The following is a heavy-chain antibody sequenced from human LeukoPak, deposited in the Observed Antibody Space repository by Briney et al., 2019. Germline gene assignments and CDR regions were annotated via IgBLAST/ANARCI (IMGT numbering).Heavy chain of an antibody. CDR2: FDPEDGET. CDR3: ATVDSGYYGGVY. CDR1: GYTLTDLS. D-gene: IGHD3-22*01. V-gene: IGHV1-24*01. J-gene: IGHJ4*02. Sequence: ASVKVSCKVSGYTLTDLSMHWVRQAPGKGLEWMGGFDPEDGETIYAQKFQGRVTMTEDTSTDTAYMELSSLRSEVTAVYYCATVDSGYYGGVYWGQGTLVTVSS.